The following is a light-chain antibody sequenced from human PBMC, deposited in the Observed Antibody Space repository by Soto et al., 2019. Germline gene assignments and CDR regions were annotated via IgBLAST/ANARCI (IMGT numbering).Light chain of an antibody. V-gene: IGLV2-14*01. Sequence: QSVLTQPASVSGSPGQSITISCTGTSSDVGGYNYVSWYQQHPGKVPKLMIYEVSNRPSGVSNRFSGSKSGNTASLTVSGLQVEDEADYYCTSYTTSDTFVFGTGTKVTV. CDR3: TSYTTSDTFV. J-gene: IGLJ1*01. CDR2: EVS. CDR1: SSDVGGYNY.